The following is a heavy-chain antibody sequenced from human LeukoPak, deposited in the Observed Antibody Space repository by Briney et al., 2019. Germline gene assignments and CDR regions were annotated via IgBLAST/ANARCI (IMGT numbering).Heavy chain of an antibody. Sequence: SETLSLTCTVSGGSISSYYWSWIRQPAGKGLEWIGRIYTSGSTNYNPSLKSRVTMSVDTSKNQFSLKLSSVTAADMAVYYCARHEVVPAARGAWFDPWGQGTLVTVSS. D-gene: IGHD2-2*01. J-gene: IGHJ5*02. CDR1: GGSISSYY. CDR3: ARHEVVPAARGAWFDP. CDR2: IYTSGST. V-gene: IGHV4-4*07.